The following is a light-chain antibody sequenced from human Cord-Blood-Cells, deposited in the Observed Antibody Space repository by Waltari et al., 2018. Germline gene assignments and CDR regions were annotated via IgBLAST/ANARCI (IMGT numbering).Light chain of an antibody. Sequence: DIVMTQSPASLAVSLAQRATINSKSTQRVLYSSNTTNYLACYQHNPGQPAKLLIYWASTRGSGVPDRFSGSGSGTDFTLSSSSLQSEDVAVYDGQQYYSTPPTFGQGTKVEIK. J-gene: IGKJ1*01. V-gene: IGKV4-1*01. CDR1: QRVLYSSNTTNY. CDR2: WAS. CDR3: QQYYSTPPT.